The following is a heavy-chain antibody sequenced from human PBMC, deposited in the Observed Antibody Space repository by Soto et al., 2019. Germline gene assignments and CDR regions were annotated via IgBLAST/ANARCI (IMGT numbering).Heavy chain of an antibody. CDR3: ARDKGRYDSGMDV. Sequence: PSETLSLTCTVSGGSMSSYYWSWIRQPPGKGLEWIGYTFYSGSTKYNPSLKSRATISVDRSKTHFSLNLSSVTAADTAVYYCARDKGRYDSGMDVWGQGTTVTVSS. J-gene: IGHJ6*02. CDR2: TFYSGST. CDR1: GGSMSSYY. V-gene: IGHV4-59*01. D-gene: IGHD3-9*01.